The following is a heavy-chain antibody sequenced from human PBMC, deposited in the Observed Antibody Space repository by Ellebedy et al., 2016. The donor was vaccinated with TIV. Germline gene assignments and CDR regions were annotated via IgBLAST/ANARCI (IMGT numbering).Heavy chain of an antibody. Sequence: GESLKISCAASGFTFTSGFSFSSYAMSWVRQAPGKGLEWVSAISGSGGRTYYAGSVKGRFTISRDNSKNTVYLQMNSLRAEDTAVYYCARDGAWFGDFAFDYWGQGTLVTVSS. D-gene: IGHD3-10*01. V-gene: IGHV3-23*01. J-gene: IGHJ4*02. CDR3: ARDGAWFGDFAFDY. CDR1: GFTFTSGFSFSSYA. CDR2: ISGSGGRT.